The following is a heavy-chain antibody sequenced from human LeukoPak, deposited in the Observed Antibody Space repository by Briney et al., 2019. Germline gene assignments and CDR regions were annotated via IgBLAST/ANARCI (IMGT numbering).Heavy chain of an antibody. J-gene: IGHJ4*02. CDR1: GGSISGYY. CDR2: ISFTGNT. Sequence: PSETLSLTCTVPGGSISGYYWSWIRQSPGKRLEWIAYISFTGNTNYNPSLKSRVTISLDTSKTHFSLTLSSLTAADTAVYYCARSPPGWYYDNSGQYYFDTWGQGALVTVSS. CDR3: ARSPPGWYYDNSGQYYFDT. D-gene: IGHD3-22*01. V-gene: IGHV4-59*08.